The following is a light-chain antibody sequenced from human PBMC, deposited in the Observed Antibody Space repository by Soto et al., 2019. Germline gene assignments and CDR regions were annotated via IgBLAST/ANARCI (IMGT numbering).Light chain of an antibody. CDR2: GAS. J-gene: IGKJ3*01. CDR3: QHYNDWPPAFT. CDR1: QSLSRN. Sequence: EILMTQSPATLSVSPGERATLSCRASQSLSRNLAWYQQKPGQAHRLLIYGASTRASVIPARFSGSESGTEFTLTISILQSEDFALYYCQHYNDWPPAFTVGPGTKVDL. V-gene: IGKV3-15*01.